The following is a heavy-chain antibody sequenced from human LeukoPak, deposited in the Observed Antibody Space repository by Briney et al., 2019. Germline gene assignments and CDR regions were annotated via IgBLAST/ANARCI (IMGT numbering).Heavy chain of an antibody. V-gene: IGHV3-15*01. CDR3: TTNDAFDI. J-gene: IGHJ3*02. Sequence: GGSLRLSCAASGFTFSNAWMSWVRQAPGKGLEWVGRIKSKTDGGPTDYAAPVKGRFTISRDDSKDTLYLQMNSLKTEVTAMYYCTTNDAFDIWGQGTMVTVSS. CDR2: IKSKTDGGPT. CDR1: GFTFSNAW.